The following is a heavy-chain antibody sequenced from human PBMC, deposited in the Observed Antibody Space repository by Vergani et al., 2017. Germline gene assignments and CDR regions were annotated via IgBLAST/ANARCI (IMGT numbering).Heavy chain of an antibody. CDR3: ANLYYLGPLPIRRPY. CDR2: ISYDGSNK. D-gene: IGHD2-8*01. CDR1: GFTFSSYG. V-gene: IGHV3-30*18. J-gene: IGHJ4*02. Sequence: QVQLVESGGGVVQPGRSLRLSCAASGFTFSSYGMHWVRQAPGKGLEWVAVISYDGSNKYYADSVKGRFTISRDTSKNTLYLQMNSLRAEDTAVYYCANLYYLGPLPIRRPYWGQGTLVTVSS.